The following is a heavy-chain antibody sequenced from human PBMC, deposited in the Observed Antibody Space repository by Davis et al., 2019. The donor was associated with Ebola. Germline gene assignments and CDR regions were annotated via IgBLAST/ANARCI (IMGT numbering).Heavy chain of an antibody. CDR2: INTKEGIP. CDR1: GFILTNYA. CDR3: VREEQQLVTFDY. J-gene: IGHJ4*02. D-gene: IGHD6-13*01. V-gene: IGHV7-4-1*02. Sequence: ASVKVSCKASGFILTNYAIHWVRQAPGQRLEWMGWINTKEGIPVYAQGFRGRFVFSLDTSVSTAYLQISSLKAEDTAIYYCVREEQQLVTFDYWGPGTLVTVSS.